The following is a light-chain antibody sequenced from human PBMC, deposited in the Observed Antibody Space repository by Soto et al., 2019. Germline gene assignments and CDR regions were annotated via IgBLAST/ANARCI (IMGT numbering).Light chain of an antibody. CDR3: HQLNSYPRT. Sequence: DIQLTQSPSFLSASVGDRVTITCRASQGISSYLAWYQQRPGKAPKLLIYAASTLQRGVPSRCSGSGSGTEFTLPISSLQPEDFATFYCHQLNSYPRTFGQGTKLEIK. V-gene: IGKV1-9*01. CDR1: QGISSY. J-gene: IGKJ2*01. CDR2: AAS.